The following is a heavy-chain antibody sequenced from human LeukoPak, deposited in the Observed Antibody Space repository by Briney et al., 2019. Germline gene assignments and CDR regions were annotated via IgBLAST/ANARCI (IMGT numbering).Heavy chain of an antibody. J-gene: IGHJ6*02. D-gene: IGHD2-15*01. CDR1: GFTFDDCT. Sequence: GGSLRLSCAASGFTFDDCTMHWVRQAPGKGLEWVSLISWDGGSTYYADSVKGRFTISRDNSKNSLYLQMNSLRTEDTALYYCAKDAYYSPIPSYYYYGMDVWGQGTTVTVSS. CDR3: AKDAYYSPIPSYYYYGMDV. V-gene: IGHV3-43*01. CDR2: ISWDGGST.